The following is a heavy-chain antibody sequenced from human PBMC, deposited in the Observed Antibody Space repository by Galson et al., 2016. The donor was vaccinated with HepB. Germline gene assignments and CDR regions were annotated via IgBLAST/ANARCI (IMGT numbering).Heavy chain of an antibody. J-gene: IGHJ4*02. Sequence: SLRLSCAASGFTLSSYGIHWVRQAPGKGLEWVAVICYDGVNTYYADSVKGRVTISRDTSMNTPYLQLNSLRAEDTAVYYCAKDRTPSAFLGFGGIDYWGQGTLVTASS. CDR3: AKDRTPSAFLGFGGIDY. V-gene: IGHV3-33*06. CDR1: GFTLSSYG. D-gene: IGHD3-10*01. CDR2: ICYDGVNT.